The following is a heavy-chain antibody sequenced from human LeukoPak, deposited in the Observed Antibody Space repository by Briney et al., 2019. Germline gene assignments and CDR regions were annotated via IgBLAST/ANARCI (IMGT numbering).Heavy chain of an antibody. V-gene: IGHV3-48*01. CDR1: GFTFSSYS. J-gene: IGHJ3*02. D-gene: IGHD3-3*01. CDR3: ARDVLEWLFAFDI. Sequence: GGSLRLSCAASGFTFSSYSMNWVRQAPGKGLEWVSYISSSSSTIYYADSVKGRFTISRDNAKNSLYLQMNSLRAEDTAVYYCARDVLEWLFAFDIWGQGTMVTVSS. CDR2: ISSSSSTI.